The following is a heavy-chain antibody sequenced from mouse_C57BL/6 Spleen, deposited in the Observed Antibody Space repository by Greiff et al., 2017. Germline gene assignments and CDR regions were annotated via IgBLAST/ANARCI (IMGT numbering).Heavy chain of an antibody. V-gene: IGHV5-17*01. D-gene: IGHD1-1*01. CDR1: GFTFSDYG. J-gene: IGHJ4*01. Sequence: EVQLVESGGGLVKPGGSLKLSCAASGFTFSDYGMHWVRQAPEKGLEWVAYISSGSSTIYYADTVKGRFTITTDNAQNTLFLQMTSLRLDDTAMYYCARPTVVAPYAMDYWGQGTSVTVPS. CDR3: ARPTVVAPYAMDY. CDR2: ISSGSSTI.